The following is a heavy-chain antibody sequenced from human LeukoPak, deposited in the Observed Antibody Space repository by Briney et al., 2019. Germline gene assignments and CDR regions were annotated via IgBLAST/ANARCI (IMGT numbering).Heavy chain of an antibody. Sequence: SETLSLTCAVYGGSFSGYYWSWIRQPPGKGLEWIGEINHSGSTNYNPSLKSRVTILVDTSKNQFSLKLSSVTAADTAVYYCARGIVLYGMDVWGQGTTVTVSS. CDR3: ARGIVLYGMDV. CDR1: GGSFSGYY. CDR2: INHSGST. D-gene: IGHD2/OR15-2a*01. J-gene: IGHJ6*02. V-gene: IGHV4-34*01.